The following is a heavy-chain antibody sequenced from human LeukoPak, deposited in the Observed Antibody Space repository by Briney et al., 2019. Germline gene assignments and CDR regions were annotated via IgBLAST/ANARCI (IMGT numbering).Heavy chain of an antibody. CDR1: GGSISSSSYY. CDR2: IYFGGST. CDR3: ARIGVWFGEGNLSRYFDY. D-gene: IGHD3-10*01. Sequence: PSETLSLTCTVSGGSISSSSYYWGWIRQPPGKGLEWIGSIYFGGSTYYTPALQSRVTISVDTSKNHFSLKVTSVTAADTAVYYCARIGVWFGEGNLSRYFDYWGQGTLVTVSS. J-gene: IGHJ4*02. V-gene: IGHV4-39*02.